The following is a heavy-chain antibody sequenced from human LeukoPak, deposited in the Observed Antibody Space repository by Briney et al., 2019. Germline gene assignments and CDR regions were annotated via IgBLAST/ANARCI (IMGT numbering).Heavy chain of an antibody. V-gene: IGHV3-11*01. CDR1: GFTFSDYY. J-gene: IGHJ4*02. Sequence: GGSLRPSCAASGFTFSDYYMSWIRQAPGKGLEWVSYISSRGTTIYYTDSVKGRFTISRDNARSALFLQMNSLRVEDTAVYYCVRGDTYGRYWGQGTLVTVSS. D-gene: IGHD5-18*01. CDR2: ISSRGTTI. CDR3: VRGDTYGRY.